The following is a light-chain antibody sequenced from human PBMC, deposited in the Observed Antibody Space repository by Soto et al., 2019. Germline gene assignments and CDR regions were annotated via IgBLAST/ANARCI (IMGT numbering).Light chain of an antibody. CDR1: SSDVGSYNL. Sequence: QSVLTQPASVSGSPGQSITISCTGTSSDVGSYNLVSWYQQHPGKAPKLMICEVSKRPSGVSNRFSGSKSGNTASLTISGLQAEDEADYYCCSYAGSSTHVVFGGGTKVTVL. CDR3: CSYAGSSTHVV. J-gene: IGLJ2*01. CDR2: EVS. V-gene: IGLV2-23*02.